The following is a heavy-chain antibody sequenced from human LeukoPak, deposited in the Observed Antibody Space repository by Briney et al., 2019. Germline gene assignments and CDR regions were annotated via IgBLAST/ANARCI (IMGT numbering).Heavy chain of an antibody. V-gene: IGHV4-39*07. CDR1: GGSISSSSYY. CDR2: IYYSGST. CDR3: ANGYSSGWLFDY. J-gene: IGHJ4*02. D-gene: IGHD6-19*01. Sequence: SETLSLTCTVSGGSISSSSYYWGWIRQPPGKGLEWIGSIYYSGSTYYNPSLKSRVTISVDTSKNQFSLKLSSVTAADTAVYYCANGYSSGWLFDYWGQGTLVTVSS.